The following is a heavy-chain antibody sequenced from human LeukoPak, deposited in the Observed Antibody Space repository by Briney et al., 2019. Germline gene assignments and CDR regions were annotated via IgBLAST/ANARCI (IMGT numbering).Heavy chain of an antibody. J-gene: IGHJ5*02. V-gene: IGHV4-34*01. CDR2: INHSGST. D-gene: IGHD2-2*01. Sequence: SETLSLTCAVYGGSFSGYYWSWIRQPPGKGLEWIGEINHSGSTNYNPSLKSRVTISVDTSKNQFSLKLSSVTAADTAVYYCARGLGRIGPAGYGASRTNWFDPWGQGTLVTVSS. CDR1: GGSFSGYY. CDR3: ARGLGRIGPAGYGASRTNWFDP.